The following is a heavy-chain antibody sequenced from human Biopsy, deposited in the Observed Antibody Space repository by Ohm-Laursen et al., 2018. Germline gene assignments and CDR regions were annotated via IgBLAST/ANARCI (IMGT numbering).Heavy chain of an antibody. Sequence: SESLSLTCAVSGYSVTNDYYWGWIRQPPGKGLEWIGNIYYDGITYYNPSLKSRVAMEVDTSKNQFSLRLTSVTAADTAVYYCAREAAIIDPRTRAFDYWGQGTLVTVSS. CDR1: GYSVTNDYY. D-gene: IGHD6-25*01. CDR3: AREAAIIDPRTRAFDY. J-gene: IGHJ4*02. V-gene: IGHV4-38-2*02. CDR2: IYYDGIT.